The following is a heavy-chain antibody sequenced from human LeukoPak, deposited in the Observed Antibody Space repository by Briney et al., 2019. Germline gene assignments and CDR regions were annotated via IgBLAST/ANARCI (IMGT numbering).Heavy chain of an antibody. CDR1: GFTFSSYW. V-gene: IGHV3-74*01. CDR2: INSDGSST. D-gene: IGHD2-15*01. Sequence: PGGSLRLSCAASGFTFSSYWMHWVRQAPGKGPVWVSRINSDGSSTSYADSVKGRFTISRDNAKNTLYLQMNSLRAEDTAVYYCARDLCGGGSCHDYWGQGTLVTVSS. J-gene: IGHJ4*02. CDR3: ARDLCGGGSCHDY.